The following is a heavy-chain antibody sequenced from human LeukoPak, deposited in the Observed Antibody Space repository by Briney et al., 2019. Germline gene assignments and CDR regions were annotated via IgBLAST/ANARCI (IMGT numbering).Heavy chain of an antibody. CDR3: AKDLDQYGSGSYYHYGMDV. V-gene: IGHV3-30*18. J-gene: IGHJ6*02. CDR2: ISYDGSNK. D-gene: IGHD3-10*01. CDR1: GFTFSSYG. Sequence: GRSLRLSCAASGFTFSSYGMHWVRQAPGKGLEWVAVISYDGSNKYYADSVKGRLTISRDNSKNTLYLQMNSLRAEDTAVYYCAKDLDQYGSGSYYHYGMDVWGQGTTVTVSS.